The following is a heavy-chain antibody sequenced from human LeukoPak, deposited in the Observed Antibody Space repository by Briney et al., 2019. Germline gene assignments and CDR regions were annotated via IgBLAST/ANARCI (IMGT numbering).Heavy chain of an antibody. D-gene: IGHD2-21*01. V-gene: IGHV3-20*04. CDR1: GFRFDDYA. CDR2: INWNGGST. CDR3: AKAPVTTCRGAYCYPFDY. J-gene: IGHJ4*02. Sequence: SGGSLRLSCAASGFRFDDYAMSWVRQAPGKGLERVSGINWNGGSTGYADSVKGRFTISRDNAKNSLYLQMNSLRPEDAAVYYCAKAPVTTCRGAYCYPFDYWGQGTLVTVSS.